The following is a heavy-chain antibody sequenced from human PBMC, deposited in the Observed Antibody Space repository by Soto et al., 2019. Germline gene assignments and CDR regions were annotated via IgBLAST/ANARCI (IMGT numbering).Heavy chain of an antibody. Sequence: SVKVSCKASGGTFSSYAISWVRQAPGQGLEWMGGIIPIFGTANYAQKFQGRVTITADESTSTAYMELSSLRSEDTAVYYCARLYYDSSGYYWNFQHWGQGTLVTVSS. J-gene: IGHJ1*01. CDR1: GGTFSSYA. CDR3: ARLYYDSSGYYWNFQH. V-gene: IGHV1-69*13. D-gene: IGHD3-22*01. CDR2: IIPIFGTA.